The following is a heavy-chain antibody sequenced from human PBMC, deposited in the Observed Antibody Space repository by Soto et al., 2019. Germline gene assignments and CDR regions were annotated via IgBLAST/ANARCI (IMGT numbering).Heavy chain of an antibody. CDR2: INPNSGGT. V-gene: IGHV1-2*02. J-gene: IGHJ6*02. D-gene: IGHD2-15*01. CDR3: ARNHHNSSSLFYYYYGMDV. Sequence: ASVKVSCKASGYTFTGYYMHWVRQAPGQGLEWMVWINPNSGGTNYAQKFQGRVTMTRDTSITTAYMELSRLRSDNTAVYYCARNHHNSSSLFYYYYGMDVWGQGTTVTVSS. CDR1: GYTFTGYY.